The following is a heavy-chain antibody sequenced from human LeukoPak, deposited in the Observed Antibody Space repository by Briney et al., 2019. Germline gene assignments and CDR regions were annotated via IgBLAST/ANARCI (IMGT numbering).Heavy chain of an antibody. Sequence: SETLSLTCAVYGGSFSGYYWSWIRQPPGKGLEWIGEINHSGSTNYNPSLKSRVTISVDTSKNQFSLKLSSVTAADTAVYYCASTSHIVVVTATPDAFDTWGQGTMVTVSS. CDR1: GGSFSGYY. D-gene: IGHD2-21*02. J-gene: IGHJ3*02. V-gene: IGHV4-34*01. CDR2: INHSGST. CDR3: ASTSHIVVVTATPDAFDT.